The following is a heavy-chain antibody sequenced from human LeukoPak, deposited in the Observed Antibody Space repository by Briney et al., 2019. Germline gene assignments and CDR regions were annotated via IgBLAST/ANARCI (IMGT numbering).Heavy chain of an antibody. V-gene: IGHV4-4*07. Sequence: SETLSPTCTVSGGSISSYYWSWIRQPAGKGLEWIGRIYTSGSTNYNPSLKSRVTISIDKSKNHFSLNLSSVTAADTAVYYCARHNTIFGVLVPLDYWGQGTLVTVSS. CDR3: ARHNTIFGVLVPLDY. D-gene: IGHD3-3*01. CDR1: GGSISSYY. CDR2: IYTSGST. J-gene: IGHJ4*02.